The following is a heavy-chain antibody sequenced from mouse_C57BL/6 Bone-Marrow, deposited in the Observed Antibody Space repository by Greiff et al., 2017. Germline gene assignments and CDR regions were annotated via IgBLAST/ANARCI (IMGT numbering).Heavy chain of an antibody. CDR2: IDPSDSAT. Sequence: QVQLQQPGAELVRPGSSVKLSCKASGYTFTSYWMHWVQQRPIQGLEWIGNIDPSDSATHYNQKFKDKATLTVDKSSSTAYMQLSSLTSEDSAVYYCARWSFAYWGQGTLVTVSA. V-gene: IGHV1-52*01. CDR3: ARWSFAY. CDR1: GYTFTSYW. J-gene: IGHJ3*01.